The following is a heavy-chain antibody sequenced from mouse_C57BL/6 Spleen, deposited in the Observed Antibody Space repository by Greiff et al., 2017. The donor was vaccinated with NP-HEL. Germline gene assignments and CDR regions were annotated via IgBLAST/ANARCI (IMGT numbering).Heavy chain of an antibody. J-gene: IGHJ4*01. CDR2: IYPGDGDT. CDR1: GYAFSSSW. D-gene: IGHD2-1*01. V-gene: IGHV1-82*01. CDR3: ARGPFYSTAPYYYAMDY. Sequence: VKLQESGPELVKPGASVKISCKASGYAFSSSWMNWVKQRPGKGLEWIGRIYPGDGDTNYNGKFKGKATLTADKSSSTAYMQLSSLTSEDSAVYFCARGPFYSTAPYYYAMDYWGQGTSVTVSS.